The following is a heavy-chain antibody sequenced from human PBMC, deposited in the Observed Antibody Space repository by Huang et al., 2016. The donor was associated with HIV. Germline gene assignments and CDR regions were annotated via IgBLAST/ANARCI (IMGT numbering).Heavy chain of an antibody. V-gene: IGHV1-8*01. CDR2: MNTNSGNR. CDR1: GYTFTSYE. Sequence: QVQLVQSGAEGKKPGASVKVSCKASGYTFTSYEINWVRQAPGQGLEWMGWMNTNSGNRGYAQKFQGRVTMTRNSSITTAYMELSSLRSEDTARYYCARARGRGGQGHDYWGQGTLVNVSS. J-gene: IGHJ4*02. D-gene: IGHD2-15*01. CDR3: ARARGRGGQGHDY.